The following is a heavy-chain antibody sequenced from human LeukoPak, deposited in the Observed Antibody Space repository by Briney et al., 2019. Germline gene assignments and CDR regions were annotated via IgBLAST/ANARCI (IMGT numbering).Heavy chain of an antibody. CDR1: GFTFSSYA. Sequence: GGSLRLSCAASGFTFSSYAMHWVRQAPGKGLEWVAVISYDGSNKYYADSVKGRFTISRDNSKNTLYLQMNSLRAEDTAVYYCARDSPYVDWGNAFDIWGQGTMVTVSS. J-gene: IGHJ3*02. CDR3: ARDSPYVDWGNAFDI. CDR2: ISYDGSNK. D-gene: IGHD7-27*01. V-gene: IGHV3-30*04.